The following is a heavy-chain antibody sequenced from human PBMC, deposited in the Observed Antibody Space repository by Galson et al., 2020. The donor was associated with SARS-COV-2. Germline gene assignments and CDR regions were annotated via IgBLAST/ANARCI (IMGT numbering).Heavy chain of an antibody. V-gene: IGHV2-70*04. CDR3: ARGYYDILTGHYDAFDI. CDR1: GFSLSTSGMR. CDR2: IDWDDEK. J-gene: IGHJ3*02. D-gene: IGHD3-9*01. Sequence: SGPTLVKPTQTLTLTCTFSGFSLSTSGMRVSWIRQPPGKALEWLARIDWDDEKFYSTSLKTRLTISKDTSKNQVVLTMTNMDPVDTATYYCARGYYDILTGHYDAFDIWGQGTMVTVSS.